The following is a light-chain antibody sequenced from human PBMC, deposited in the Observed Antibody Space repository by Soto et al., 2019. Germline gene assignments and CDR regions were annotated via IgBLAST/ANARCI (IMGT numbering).Light chain of an antibody. CDR1: QSVNRN. V-gene: IGKV3-15*01. CDR2: GAS. CDR3: NQYNNWPRT. J-gene: IGKJ1*01. Sequence: EIVMTQSPATLSVSPGERATLSCRASQSVNRNLGWYQQKPGQAPRLLIYGASTRATGIPARFSGTGSGTEFTLTISSLQSEDSAVYYCNQYNNWPRTFGQGTKVDIK.